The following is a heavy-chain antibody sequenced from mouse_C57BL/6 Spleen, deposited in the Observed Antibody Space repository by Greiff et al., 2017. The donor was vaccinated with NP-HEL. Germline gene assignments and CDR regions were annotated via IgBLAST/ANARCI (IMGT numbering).Heavy chain of an antibody. D-gene: IGHD2-5*01. CDR2: INPSNGGT. V-gene: IGHV1-53*01. CDR3: ARKGAYYSKSWFAY. J-gene: IGHJ3*01. CDR1: GYTFTSYW. Sequence: QVQLQQPGTELVKPGASVKLSCKASGYTFTSYWMHWVKQRPGQGLEWIGNINPSNGGTNYNEQFKSKATLTVDKSSSTAYMQLSSLTSEDSAVYYCARKGAYYSKSWFAYWGQGTLVTVSA.